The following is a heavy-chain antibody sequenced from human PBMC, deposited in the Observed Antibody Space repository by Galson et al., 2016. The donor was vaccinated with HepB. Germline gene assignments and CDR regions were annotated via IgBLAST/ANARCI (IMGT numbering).Heavy chain of an antibody. CDR3: ARYVRGSRSSMFDY. CDR2: THYRESN. D-gene: IGHD6-6*01. CDR1: ATSITSYY. V-gene: IGHV4-59*01. Sequence: SETLSLTCTVSATSITSYYWSWIRQAPGKGLEWIGHTHYRESNDYNPSLESRVIMPVDTSKSQFSLKLSSVTAADTAVYYCARYVRGSRSSMFDYWGQGTLVTVSS. J-gene: IGHJ4*02.